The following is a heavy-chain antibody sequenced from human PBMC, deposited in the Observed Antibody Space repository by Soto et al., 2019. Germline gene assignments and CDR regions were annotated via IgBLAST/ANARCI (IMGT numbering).Heavy chain of an antibody. CDR2: ISGSGGNT. Sequence: GGSLRLSCAASGFTFSSYAMTWVRQAPGKGLEWVSTISGSGGNTYYADSVKGQFTISRDNSRNTLYLQMNSLRAEDTAVYYCAKPPRDFWSDYTYTWFDSWGQGTLVTVSS. CDR1: GFTFSSYA. CDR3: AKPPRDFWSDYTYTWFDS. V-gene: IGHV3-23*01. J-gene: IGHJ5*01. D-gene: IGHD3-3*01.